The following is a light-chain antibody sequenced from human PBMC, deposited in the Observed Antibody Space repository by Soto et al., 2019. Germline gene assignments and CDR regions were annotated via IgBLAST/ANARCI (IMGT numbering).Light chain of an antibody. Sequence: DIEMTQSPSSLSSSLGERATLSCRASESVTRYLAWYQQKPGKAPRLLLYHTSILPTGVPSRFSGSGYGTDFTVTISSLEPEDVAVYYCQKRNRGPLTFGGGTKVEI. J-gene: IGKJ4*01. CDR2: HTS. CDR1: ESVTRY. CDR3: QKRNRGPLT. V-gene: IGKV3-11*01.